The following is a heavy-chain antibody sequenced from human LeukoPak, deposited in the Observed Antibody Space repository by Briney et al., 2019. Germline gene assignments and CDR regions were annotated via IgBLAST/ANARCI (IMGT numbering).Heavy chain of an antibody. V-gene: IGHV4-30-2*01. J-gene: IGHJ4*02. Sequence: SETLSLTCAVSGGSISSGGYYWSWIRQPPGKGLEWIGYIYHSGSTYYNPSLKSRVTISVDTFKNQFSLKLSSVTAADTAVYYCATNSGAVAGSYLYWGQGTLVTVSS. CDR3: ATNSGAVAGSYLY. D-gene: IGHD6-19*01. CDR2: IYHSGST. CDR1: GGSISSGGYY.